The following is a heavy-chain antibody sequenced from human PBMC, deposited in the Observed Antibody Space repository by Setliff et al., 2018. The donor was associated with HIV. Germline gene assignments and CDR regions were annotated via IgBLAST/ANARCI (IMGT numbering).Heavy chain of an antibody. Sequence: ASVKVSCKASGYTFSSYDINWVRQATGQGLEWMGWMNPNSGDTGYAQKFQGRVTMTRDTSIGTAYMELNNLEFEDTAVYYCARARRDSYDRGRRNHYYIDVWGKGTPVTVSS. CDR2: MNPNSGDT. CDR3: ARARRDSYDRGRRNHYYIDV. J-gene: IGHJ6*03. CDR1: GYTFSSYD. V-gene: IGHV1-8*02. D-gene: IGHD3-22*01.